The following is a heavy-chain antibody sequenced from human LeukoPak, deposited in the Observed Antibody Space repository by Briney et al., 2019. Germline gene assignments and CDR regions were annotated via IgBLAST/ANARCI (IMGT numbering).Heavy chain of an antibody. J-gene: IGHJ5*02. CDR2: INHSGST. CDR1: GGSFSGYY. D-gene: IGHD6-13*01. CDR3: ARGVAAAGKGGVDWFDP. Sequence: PSETLSLTCAVYGGSFSGYYWSWIRQPPGKGLEWIGEINHSGSTNYNPSLKSRVTISVDTSKNQFSLKLSSVTAADTAVYYCARGVAAAGKGGVDWFDPWGQGTLVTVSS. V-gene: IGHV4-34*01.